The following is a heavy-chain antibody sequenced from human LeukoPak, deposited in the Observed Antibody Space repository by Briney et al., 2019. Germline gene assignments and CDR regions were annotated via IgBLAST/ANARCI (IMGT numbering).Heavy chain of an antibody. CDR2: ISSSGSTI. CDR3: ARVLGALMVYAPRHAFDI. D-gene: IGHD2-8*01. CDR1: GFTFSDYY. J-gene: IGHJ3*02. Sequence: KPGGSLRLSCAASGFTFSDYYMSWIRQAPGKGLEWVSYISSSGSTIYYADSVKGRFTISRDNAKNSLYLQMNSLRAEDTAVYYCARVLGALMVYAPRHAFDIWGQGTMVTVSS. V-gene: IGHV3-11*01.